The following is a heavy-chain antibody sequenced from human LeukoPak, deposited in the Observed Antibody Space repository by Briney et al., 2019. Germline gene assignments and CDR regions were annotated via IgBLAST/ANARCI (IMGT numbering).Heavy chain of an antibody. J-gene: IGHJ4*02. CDR1: GFTFSSYS. CDR3: ARGGYIYGYDY. V-gene: IGHV3-21*01. D-gene: IGHD5-18*01. CDR2: ISSSSSYI. Sequence: GGSLRLSCAASGFTFSSYSVNWVRQAPGKGLEWVSSISSSSSYIYYADSVKGRFTISRDNAKDSLYLQMNSLRAEDTAVYYCARGGYIYGYDYWGQGTLVTVSS.